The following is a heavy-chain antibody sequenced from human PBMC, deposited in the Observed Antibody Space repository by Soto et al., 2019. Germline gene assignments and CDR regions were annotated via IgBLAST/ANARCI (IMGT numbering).Heavy chain of an antibody. D-gene: IGHD6-19*01. CDR2: INPSGST. J-gene: IGHJ4*02. CDR1: GGSFSGYY. V-gene: IGHV4-34*01. Sequence: NPSETLSLTCAVYGGSFSGYYWSWIRQPPGKGLEWIGEINPSGSTNYNPSLKSRVTISVDTSKNQFSLNLSSVTAADTAVYYCARGRPGRSSGWYNYWGQGTLVTVSS. CDR3: ARGRPGRSSGWYNY.